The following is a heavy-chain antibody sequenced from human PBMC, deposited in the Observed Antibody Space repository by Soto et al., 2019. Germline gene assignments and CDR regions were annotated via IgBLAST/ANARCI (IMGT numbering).Heavy chain of an antibody. CDR1: GFTFSSYG. D-gene: IGHD2-15*01. V-gene: IGHV3-33*01. J-gene: IGHJ4*02. CDR3: ARGLVVFFHVDD. CDR2: IWYDGSNK. Sequence: PGGSLRLSCAGSGFTFSSYGMHWVRQAPGKGLEWVAVIWYDGSNKYYADSVMGRFTISRDNSKNTLYLQMNSLRAEDTAVYYFARGLVVFFHVDDWGQGAMVTV.